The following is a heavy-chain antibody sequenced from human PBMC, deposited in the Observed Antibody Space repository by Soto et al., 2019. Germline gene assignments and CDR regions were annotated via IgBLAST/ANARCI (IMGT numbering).Heavy chain of an antibody. CDR2: IIPIFGTA. CDR1: GGTSSSYA. CDR3: ARGYCSGGSCYSSAFDI. D-gene: IGHD2-15*01. V-gene: IGHV1-69*01. Sequence: QVQPVQSGAEVKKPGSSVKVSCKASGGTSSSYAISWVRQAPGQGLEWMGGIIPIFGTANYAQKFQGRVTITADESTSTAYMELSSLRSEDTAVYYCARGYCSGGSCYSSAFDIWGQGTMVTVSS. J-gene: IGHJ3*02.